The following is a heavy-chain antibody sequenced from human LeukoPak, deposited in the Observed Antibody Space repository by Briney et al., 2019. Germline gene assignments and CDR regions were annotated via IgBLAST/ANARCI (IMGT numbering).Heavy chain of an antibody. CDR2: INPNSGGT. Sequence: GASVKVSCKASGYTFTGYYMHWVRQAPGQGLEWMGLINPNSGGTNYAQKFQGRVTMTRDTSISTAYMELSRLRSDDTAVYYCARDLEDYYDSSGPLDYWGQGTLVAVSS. D-gene: IGHD3-22*01. CDR1: GYTFTGYY. CDR3: ARDLEDYYDSSGPLDY. V-gene: IGHV1-2*02. J-gene: IGHJ4*02.